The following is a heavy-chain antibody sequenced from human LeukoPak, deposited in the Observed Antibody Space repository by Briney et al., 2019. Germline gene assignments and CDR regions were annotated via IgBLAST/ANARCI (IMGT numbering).Heavy chain of an antibody. D-gene: IGHD6-13*01. V-gene: IGHV3-48*01. J-gene: IGHJ4*02. CDR1: GFTFSSHS. Sequence: GGSLRLSCAASGFTFSSHSMNWVRQAPGKGLEWVSYIISSSSIMNYADSVKGRFTISRDNAKTSLYLQMNSLRAEDTAVYYCARPPYIAGGDYFDYWGQGTLVTVSS. CDR3: ARPPYIAGGDYFDY. CDR2: IISSSSIM.